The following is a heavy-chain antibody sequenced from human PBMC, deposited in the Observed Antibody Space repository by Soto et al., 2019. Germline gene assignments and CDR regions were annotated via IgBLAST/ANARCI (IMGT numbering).Heavy chain of an antibody. D-gene: IGHD3-3*01. CDR3: ATADGFGVVTPFFEY. V-gene: IGHV4-39*01. Sequence: QLQLQESGPGLVKPSETLSLTCTVSGGSISSRSHYWGWIRQSPGKHLEWIGSSFYRGSTHYNPSLKTRVTISGDTSKNPVSLKLYSVTAADTALYYCATADGFGVVTPFFEYWGQGILVTVSS. CDR1: GGSISSRSHY. CDR2: SFYRGST. J-gene: IGHJ4*02.